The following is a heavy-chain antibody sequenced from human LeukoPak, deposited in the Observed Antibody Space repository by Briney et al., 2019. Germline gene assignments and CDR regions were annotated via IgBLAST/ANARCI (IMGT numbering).Heavy chain of an antibody. CDR2: INPNSGGT. Sequence: GASVKVSCKASGYTVTGYYMHWVRQAPGQGLEWMGRINPNSGGTNYAQKFQGRVTMTRDTSISTAHMEVSRLRSDDTAVYYCARYITVGATYQHFDYWGQGTLVTVSS. V-gene: IGHV1-2*06. D-gene: IGHD1-26*01. CDR3: ARYITVGATYQHFDY. J-gene: IGHJ4*02. CDR1: GYTVTGYY.